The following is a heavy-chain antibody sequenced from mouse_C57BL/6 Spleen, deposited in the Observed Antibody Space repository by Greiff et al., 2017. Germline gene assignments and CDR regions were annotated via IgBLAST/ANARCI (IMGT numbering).Heavy chain of an antibody. CDR2: IDPSESYT. V-gene: IGHV1-69*01. J-gene: IGHJ1*03. CDR1: GYTFTSYW. Sequence: QVQLQQSGAELVMPGASVKLSCKASGYTFTSYWMHWVKLRPGQGLEWIGEIDPSESYTNYNQKFKGKSPLTIDKSSSTAYMPLSSLTSEVSAVDYCARGYGSSYGYFDGWGTGTTVTVSS. D-gene: IGHD1-1*01. CDR3: ARGYGSSYGYFDG.